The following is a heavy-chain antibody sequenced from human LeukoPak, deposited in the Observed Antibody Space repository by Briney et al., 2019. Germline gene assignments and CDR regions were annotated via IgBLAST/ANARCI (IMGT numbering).Heavy chain of an antibody. CDR1: GYTFTSYY. V-gene: IGHV1-46*01. CDR3: ARVGRIFGGELDY. D-gene: IGHD3-16*01. J-gene: IGHJ4*02. CDR2: INPSGGST. Sequence: GASVKVSCKASGYTFTSYYMHWVRQAPGQGLEWMGIINPSGGSTSYAQKFQGRITMTIDTSTSTAYMELRSLRSDDAAVYYCARVGRIFGGELDYWGQGTLVTVSS.